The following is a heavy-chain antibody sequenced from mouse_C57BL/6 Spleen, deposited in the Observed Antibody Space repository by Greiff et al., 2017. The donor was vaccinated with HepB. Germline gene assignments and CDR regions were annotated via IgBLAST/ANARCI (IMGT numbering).Heavy chain of an antibody. Sequence: VQLQQPGTELVKPGASVKLSCKASGYTFTSYGISWVKQRTGQGLEWIGEIYPRSGNTYYNEKFKGKATLTADKSSSTAYMELRSLTSEDSAVYFCARVLFITTVVAEGYYAMDYWGQGTSVTVSS. V-gene: IGHV1-81*01. CDR2: IYPRSGNT. J-gene: IGHJ4*01. D-gene: IGHD1-1*01. CDR1: GYTFTSYG. CDR3: ARVLFITTVVAEGYYAMDY.